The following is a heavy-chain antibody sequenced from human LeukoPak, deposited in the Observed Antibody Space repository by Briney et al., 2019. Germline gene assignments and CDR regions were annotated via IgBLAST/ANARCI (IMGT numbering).Heavy chain of an antibody. V-gene: IGHV3-53*01. CDR1: GFTVSSNY. D-gene: IGHD1-26*01. Sequence: PGGSLRLSCAASGFTVSSNYMSWVRQAPGKGLEGVSVIYSGGSTYYADSVKGRFTPSRDNSKNTLYLQMNSLRAEDTAVYYCAGSFSGSFTRPFDYWGQGTLVTVSS. CDR3: AGSFSGSFTRPFDY. J-gene: IGHJ4*02. CDR2: IYSGGST.